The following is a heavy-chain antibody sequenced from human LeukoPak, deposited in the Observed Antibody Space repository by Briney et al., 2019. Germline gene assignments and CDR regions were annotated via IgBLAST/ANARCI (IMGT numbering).Heavy chain of an antibody. Sequence: GASVKVSCKASGYTFTSYDINWVRPATGQGLEWMGWMNPNSGNTGYAQKFQGRVTMTRNTSISTAYMELSSLRSEDTAVYYCARDYSSGWVYFDYWGQGTLVTVSS. D-gene: IGHD6-19*01. CDR1: GYTFTSYD. J-gene: IGHJ4*02. CDR2: MNPNSGNT. CDR3: ARDYSSGWVYFDY. V-gene: IGHV1-8*01.